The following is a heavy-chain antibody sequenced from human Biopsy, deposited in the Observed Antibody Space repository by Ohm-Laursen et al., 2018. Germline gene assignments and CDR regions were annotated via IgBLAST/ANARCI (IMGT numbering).Heavy chain of an antibody. V-gene: IGHV1-2*02. CDR3: TRGGYYYDSLAYYYWFDP. D-gene: IGHD3-22*01. J-gene: IGHJ5*02. CDR1: RYTFTGYH. Sequence: GSSVKVSCKASRYTFTGYHVHWVRQAPGQGLEWMGWINAKTGDTNYAQKFQGRVTMTRDTSISTVYVDLSSLRSDDTAVYYCTRGGYYYDSLAYYYWFDPWGQGTLVTVSS. CDR2: INAKTGDT.